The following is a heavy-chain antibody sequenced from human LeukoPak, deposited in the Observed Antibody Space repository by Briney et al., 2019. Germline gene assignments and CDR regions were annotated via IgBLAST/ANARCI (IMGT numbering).Heavy chain of an antibody. J-gene: IGHJ5*02. V-gene: IGHV1-18*01. D-gene: IGHD6-13*01. CDR2: ISAYNGNT. Sequence: ASVKVFCKASGYTFTSYGISWVRQAPGQGLEWMGWISAYNGNTNYAQKLQGRVTMTTDTSTSTAYMELRSLRSDDTAVYYCARAHLGIGYSSSTPSETWFDPWGQGTLVTVSS. CDR1: GYTFTSYG. CDR3: ARAHLGIGYSSSTPSETWFDP.